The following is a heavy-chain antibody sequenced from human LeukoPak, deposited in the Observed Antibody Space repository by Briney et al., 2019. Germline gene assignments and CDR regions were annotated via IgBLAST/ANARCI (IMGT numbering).Heavy chain of an antibody. CDR1: GFTFSAYW. J-gene: IGHJ4*02. Sequence: GGSLRLSCAVSGFTFSAYWMSWVRQAPGKGLEWVANIKQDGSEKYYVDSVKGRFTISRDNAKNSLYLELNSLRAEDPAVYHCVRDSDTYGDHTTRRFDSWGQGTLVTVSS. V-gene: IGHV3-7*01. D-gene: IGHD4-17*01. CDR2: IKQDGSEK. CDR3: VRDSDTYGDHTTRRFDS.